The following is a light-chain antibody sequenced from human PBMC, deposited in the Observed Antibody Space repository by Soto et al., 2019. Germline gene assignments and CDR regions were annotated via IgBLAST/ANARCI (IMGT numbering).Light chain of an antibody. V-gene: IGKV1-27*01. CDR1: QDICVS. Sequence: DIQMTQSPSSMSASVGDRVTITCRASQDICVSLPWYQQKPGKVPKLLIYSASTLQSVVPSRFSGSGSGTDFTLTISSLQPEDVATYYCQQYNTAPLTFGRGTRLEIK. J-gene: IGKJ5*01. CDR3: QQYNTAPLT. CDR2: SAS.